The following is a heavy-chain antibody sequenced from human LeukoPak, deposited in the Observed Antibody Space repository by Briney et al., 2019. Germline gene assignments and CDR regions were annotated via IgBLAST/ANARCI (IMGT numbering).Heavy chain of an antibody. CDR2: IYSGSST. CDR1: GFTVSSNY. Sequence: GGSLRLSCAASGFTVSSNYMSWVRQAPGRGLEWVSVIYSGSSTYYADSVKGRFTISRDNSKNTLFLQMNSLRAGDTAVYYCARGTVTMVDYWGQGTLVTVSS. D-gene: IGHD3-10*01. CDR3: ARGTVTMVDY. V-gene: IGHV3-66*01. J-gene: IGHJ4*02.